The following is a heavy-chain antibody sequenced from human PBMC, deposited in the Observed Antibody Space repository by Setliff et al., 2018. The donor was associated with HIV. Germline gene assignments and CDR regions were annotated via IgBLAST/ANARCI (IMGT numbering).Heavy chain of an antibody. CDR1: GYTFTGHY. V-gene: IGHV3-72*01. Sequence: SCKASGYTFTGHYMDWVRQAPGKGLEWVGRSRNKANSYTTEYAASVKGRFTISRDDSKNSLYLQMNSLKTEDTAVYYCARGRLLWSGSYYYYYMDVWGKGTTVTVSS. J-gene: IGHJ6*03. CDR2: SRNKANSYTT. CDR3: ARGRLLWSGSYYYYYMDV. D-gene: IGHD3-10*01.